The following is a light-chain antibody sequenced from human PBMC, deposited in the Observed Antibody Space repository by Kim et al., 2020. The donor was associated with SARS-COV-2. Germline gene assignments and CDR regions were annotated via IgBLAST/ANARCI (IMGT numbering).Light chain of an antibody. J-gene: IGLJ1*01. Sequence: KTVTISCTRTSGSMASNYVQWYQQRPGSAPTTVIYEDNQRPSGVPDRFSGSIDSSSNSASLIISGLKTEDEADYYCQSIDKSIYIFGTGTKVTVL. CDR1: SGSMASNY. CDR3: QSIDKSIYI. V-gene: IGLV6-57*03. CDR2: EDN.